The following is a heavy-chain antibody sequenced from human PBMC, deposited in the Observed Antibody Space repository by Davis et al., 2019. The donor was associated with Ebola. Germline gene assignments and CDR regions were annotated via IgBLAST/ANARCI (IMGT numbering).Heavy chain of an antibody. J-gene: IGHJ5*01. CDR3: TRGRDCTNGVCYKAHWFDS. Sequence: AASVKVSCKASGGTFSSYTISWVRQAPGQGLEWMGGIIPIFGTANYAQKFQGRVTITADESTRTAYMELSSLRSDDTAVYYCTRGRDCTNGVCYKAHWFDSWGLGTLVTVSS. D-gene: IGHD2-8*01. CDR2: IIPIFGTA. CDR1: GGTFSSYT. V-gene: IGHV1-69*13.